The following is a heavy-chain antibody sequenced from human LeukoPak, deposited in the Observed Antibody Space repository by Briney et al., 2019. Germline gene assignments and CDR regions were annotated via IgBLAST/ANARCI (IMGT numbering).Heavy chain of an antibody. J-gene: IGHJ5*02. D-gene: IGHD1-26*01. CDR2: VNLGDSET. Sequence: GESLKISCEASGHTFSNHWLGWVRQMPGKGLEWMGIVNLGDSETHYSPSFQGQVTISLDKSINTAYLQWRSLKVSDTAMYYCTRRPYSGSPNWYDPWGQGTLVTVSS. CDR1: GHTFSNHW. V-gene: IGHV5-51*01. CDR3: TRRPYSGSPNWYDP.